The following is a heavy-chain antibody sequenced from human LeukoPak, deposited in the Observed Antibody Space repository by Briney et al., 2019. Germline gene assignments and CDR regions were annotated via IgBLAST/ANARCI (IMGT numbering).Heavy chain of an antibody. CDR1: GFTFSSYA. Sequence: PGGSLRLSCAASGFTFSSYAMSWVRQAPGKGLEWVSAISGSGGSTYYADSVKGRFTISRDNSKNTLYLQMNSLRAEDTAVYYCAKVGRPYCSSTSCPLDYWGQGTLVTVSS. V-gene: IGHV3-23*01. D-gene: IGHD2-2*01. CDR3: AKVGRPYCSSTSCPLDY. J-gene: IGHJ4*02. CDR2: ISGSGGST.